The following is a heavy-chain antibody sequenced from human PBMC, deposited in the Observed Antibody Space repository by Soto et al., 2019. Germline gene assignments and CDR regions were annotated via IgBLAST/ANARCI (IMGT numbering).Heavy chain of an antibody. J-gene: IGHJ6*02. CDR2: ISGLSSFI. Sequence: SVGSLRLSGAASGFTFSRYGMNWVRQAPGKGLELVSSISGLSSFIYYADSVKGRFTVSRDNAKNSLFVQMNSLTAEDTAVYYCARDPQQRLADSYYYGMDVWGQGTTVTVSS. CDR1: GFTFSRYG. CDR3: ARDPQQRLADSYYYGMDV. D-gene: IGHD6-25*01. V-gene: IGHV3-21*06.